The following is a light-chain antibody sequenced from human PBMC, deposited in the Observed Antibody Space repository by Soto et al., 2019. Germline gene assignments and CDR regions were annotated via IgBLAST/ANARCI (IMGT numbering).Light chain of an antibody. CDR1: SNDVGGYNY. Sequence: QSALTQPPSVSGSPGQSVTISCTGTSNDVGGYNYVSWYQQHPGKAPQLMISDVTNRPSGVSYRFSASKSDTTASLTISGLQAEDEGDYYCVSYAGGSTFVFGTGTKLTVL. CDR2: DVT. J-gene: IGLJ1*01. CDR3: VSYAGGSTFV. V-gene: IGLV2-14*03.